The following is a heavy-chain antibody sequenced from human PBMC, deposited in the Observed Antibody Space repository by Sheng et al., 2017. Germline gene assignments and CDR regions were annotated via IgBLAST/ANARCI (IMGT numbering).Heavy chain of an antibody. CDR2: IQSDTRSQ. Sequence: QGQLVESGGGVVQPGGSLRLSCAASGFTLRTYGMHWVRQAPGKGLEWVAFIQSDTRSQWYVDSVKGRFTISKDNSKNTMDLQMNSLRSDDTAVYYCATDDCHSGSCFLSWGRGTVVTVSS. D-gene: IGHD1-26*01. V-gene: IGHV3-30*02. CDR1: GFTLRTYG. CDR3: ATDDCHSGSCFLS. J-gene: IGHJ3*01.